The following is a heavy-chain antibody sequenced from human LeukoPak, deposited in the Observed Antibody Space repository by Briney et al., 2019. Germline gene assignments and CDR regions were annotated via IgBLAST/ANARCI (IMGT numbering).Heavy chain of an antibody. Sequence: ASVKVSRAASGYTLTYNNISWVRQAPGQGLEWMGWINTKNGDTNYGQKFQGRVSMTTDTSTNTAYMELRSLRSDDTAVYYCAGESGHCSGDNCFYFFDLWGQGFLVTVSS. V-gene: IGHV1-18*01. J-gene: IGHJ4*02. CDR1: GYTLTYNN. D-gene: IGHD2-8*02. CDR2: INTKNGDT. CDR3: AGESGHCSGDNCFYFFDL.